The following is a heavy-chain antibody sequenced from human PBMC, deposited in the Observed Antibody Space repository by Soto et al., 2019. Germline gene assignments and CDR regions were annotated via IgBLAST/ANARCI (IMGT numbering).Heavy chain of an antibody. CDR3: ARDSRQWLAPNVGYYGMDV. V-gene: IGHV3-48*02. J-gene: IGHJ6*02. CDR1: GFTFSSYS. CDR2: ISSSSSTI. D-gene: IGHD6-19*01. Sequence: EVQLVESGGGLVQPGGSLRLSCAASGFTFSSYSMNWVRQAPGKGLEWVSYISSSSSTIYYADSVKGRFTISRDNAKNSLYLQMNGLRDEDTAVYYCARDSRQWLAPNVGYYGMDVWGQGTTVTVSS.